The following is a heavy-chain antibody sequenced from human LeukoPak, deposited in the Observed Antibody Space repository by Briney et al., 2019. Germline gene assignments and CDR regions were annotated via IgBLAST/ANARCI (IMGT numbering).Heavy chain of an antibody. CDR1: GGSFSGYY. V-gene: IGHV4-34*01. Sequence: SETLSLTCAVYGGSFSGYYWSWIRQPPGKGLEWIGEINHSGSTNYNPSLKSRVTISVDTSKNQFSLKLSSVTAADTAVYYCVRGFSGWYGKYYFDYWGQGTLVTVSS. D-gene: IGHD6-19*01. J-gene: IGHJ4*02. CDR3: VRGFSGWYGKYYFDY. CDR2: INHSGST.